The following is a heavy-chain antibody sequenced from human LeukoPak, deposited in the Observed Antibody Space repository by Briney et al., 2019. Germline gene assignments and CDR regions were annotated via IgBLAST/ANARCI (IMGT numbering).Heavy chain of an antibody. CDR1: GGSISSYY. Sequence: PSETLSLTCTVSGGSISSYYWSWIRQPPGKGLEWIGYIYYSGSTNYNPSLKSRVTISVDTSKNQFSLKLSSVTAADTAVYYCARPGVAGKLDYWGQGTLVTVSS. CDR3: ARPGVAGKLDY. V-gene: IGHV4-59*12. D-gene: IGHD3-10*01. J-gene: IGHJ4*02. CDR2: IYYSGST.